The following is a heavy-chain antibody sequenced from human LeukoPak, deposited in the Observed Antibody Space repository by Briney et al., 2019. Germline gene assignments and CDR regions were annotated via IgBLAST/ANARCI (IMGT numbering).Heavy chain of an antibody. D-gene: IGHD2-15*01. V-gene: IGHV4-61*01. CDR3: ARVGGGYYYYYYMDV. CDR1: GGSISSGSYY. CDR2: IYYSGST. Sequence: SQTLSLTCTVSGGSISSGSYYWSWIRQPPGKGLEWIGYIYYSGSTNYNPSLKSRVTISVDTSKNQFSLKLSSVTAADTAVYYCARVGGGYYYYYYMDVWGKGTTVTISS. J-gene: IGHJ6*03.